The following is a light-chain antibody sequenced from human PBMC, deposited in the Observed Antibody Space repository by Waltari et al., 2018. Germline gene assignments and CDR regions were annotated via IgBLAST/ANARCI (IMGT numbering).Light chain of an antibody. CDR3: SSYTISSTVV. CDR2: DVS. CDR1: SSDVGGYNY. J-gene: IGLJ2*01. V-gene: IGLV2-14*03. Sequence: QSALTQPASVSGSPGQSITISCTGTSSDVGGYNYVSWYQQHPGKAPKLMIYDVSDRPSGVSNRFSGSKSGNTASLTISGLQAEDEADYYCSSYTISSTVVFGVGTKLTVL.